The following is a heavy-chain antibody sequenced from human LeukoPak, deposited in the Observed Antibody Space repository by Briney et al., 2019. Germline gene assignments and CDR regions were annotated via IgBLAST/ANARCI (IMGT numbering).Heavy chain of an antibody. J-gene: IGHJ4*02. CDR2: IYPGDSDT. D-gene: IGHD6-13*01. V-gene: IGHV5-51*01. CDR3: EGPHSSSWAHFDY. Sequence: ESLKISCKGSGYSFTTYWIGWVRQMPGKGLEWMGIIYPGDSDTRYSPSFQCHVTISADKSISTTYLQWSSLKASDTGMYYCEGPHSSSWAHFDYWGQGTLVTVSS. CDR1: GYSFTTYW.